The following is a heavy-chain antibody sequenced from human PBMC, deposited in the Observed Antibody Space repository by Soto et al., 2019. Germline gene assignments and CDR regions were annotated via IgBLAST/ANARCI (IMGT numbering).Heavy chain of an antibody. V-gene: IGHV4-4*07. CDR1: GGSISSSNW. CDR3: ARDPGYSGYRLYDY. J-gene: IGHJ4*02. CDR2: IYTSGST. Sequence: CAVSGGSISSSNWWSWIRQPAGKGLEWIGRIYTSGSTNYNPSLKSRVTMSVDTSKNQFSLKLSSVTAADTAVYYCARDPGYSGYRLYDYWGQGTLVTVSS. D-gene: IGHD5-12*01.